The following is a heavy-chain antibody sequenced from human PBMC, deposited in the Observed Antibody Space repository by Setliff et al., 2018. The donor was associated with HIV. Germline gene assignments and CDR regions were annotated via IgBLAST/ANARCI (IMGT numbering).Heavy chain of an antibody. V-gene: IGHV4-4*02. J-gene: IGHJ4*02. Sequence: SETLRLSCVASGLTFKTAWMGWVRQAPGKGLEWIGEIYHSGSTNYNPSLKSRVTISVDRSQNHFSLKLSSVTAADTAVYYCAREVDYYDSSRYLLLYYFDSWGQGTLVTVSS. CDR2: IYHSGST. D-gene: IGHD3-22*01. CDR3: AREVDYYDSSRYLLLYYFDS. CDR1: GLTFKTAW.